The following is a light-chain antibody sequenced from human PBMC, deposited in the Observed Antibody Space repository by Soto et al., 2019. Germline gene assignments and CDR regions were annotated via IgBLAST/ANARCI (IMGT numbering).Light chain of an antibody. V-gene: IGLV1-47*01. CDR3: AAWDDSLSGAV. J-gene: IGLJ7*01. CDR2: KDS. Sequence: QSALTPPPSASGTPGQRVTISCSGSRSNIGSSNVYWYQQLPGTAPKLLIYKDSQRPSWVPDRFSGSKSGTSASLAISGLRSEDEAEYYCAAWDDSLSGAVFGGGTQLTVL. CDR1: RSNIGSSN.